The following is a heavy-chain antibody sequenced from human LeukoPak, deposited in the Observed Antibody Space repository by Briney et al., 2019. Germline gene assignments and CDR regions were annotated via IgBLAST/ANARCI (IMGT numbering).Heavy chain of an antibody. D-gene: IGHD5-24*01. Sequence: PSETLSLTCAVYGGSFSGYYWSWIRQPPGKGLEWIGEINHSGSTNYNPSLKSRVTISVDTSKNQFSLKLSSVTAADTAVYYCARGLQRWLQLLSWFDPWGQGTLVTVSS. CDR1: GGSFSGYY. J-gene: IGHJ5*02. CDR3: ARGLQRWLQLLSWFDP. V-gene: IGHV4-34*01. CDR2: INHSGST.